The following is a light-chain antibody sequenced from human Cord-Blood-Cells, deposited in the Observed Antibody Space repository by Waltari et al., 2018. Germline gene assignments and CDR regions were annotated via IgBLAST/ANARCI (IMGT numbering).Light chain of an antibody. CDR3: RQYYSFPWT. J-gene: IGKJ1*01. Sequence: IWMTQSPPLLSASTGDRVTISCRMSQVISSYLACYQQQPGKAPELLIYAASTLQIGVAARFSGGGSGTDFTLAISCLQFEHFATYYCRQYYSFPWTFGQGTTVEIK. V-gene: IGKV1D-8*01. CDR2: AAS. CDR1: QVISSY.